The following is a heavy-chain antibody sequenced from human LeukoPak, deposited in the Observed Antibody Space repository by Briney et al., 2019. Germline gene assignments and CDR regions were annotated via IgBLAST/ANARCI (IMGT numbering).Heavy chain of an antibody. V-gene: IGHV1-8*01. CDR2: MNPNSGNT. Sequence: ASVKVSCKASGYTFTSYDINWVRQATGQGLEWMGWMNPNSGNTGYAQKLQGRVTMTRNTSISTAYMELSSLRSEDTAVYYCARWVARNSKFDYWGQGTLSPSPQ. CDR3: ARWVARNSKFDY. D-gene: IGHD6-13*01. CDR1: GYTFTSYD. J-gene: IGHJ4*02.